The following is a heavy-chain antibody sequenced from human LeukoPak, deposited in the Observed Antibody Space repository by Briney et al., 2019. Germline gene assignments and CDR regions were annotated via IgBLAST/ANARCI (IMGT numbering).Heavy chain of an antibody. CDR2: ISYDGSNK. D-gene: IGHD2-15*01. V-gene: IGHV3-30*04. CDR3: AKNVRVAATRYYYYMDV. J-gene: IGHJ6*03. Sequence: GGSLRLSCAASGFTFSSYAMHWVRQAPGKGLEWVAVISYDGSNKYYADSVKGRFTISRDSSKNTLYLQMNSLRAEDTAVYYCAKNVRVAATRYYYYMDVWGKGTTVTVSS. CDR1: GFTFSSYA.